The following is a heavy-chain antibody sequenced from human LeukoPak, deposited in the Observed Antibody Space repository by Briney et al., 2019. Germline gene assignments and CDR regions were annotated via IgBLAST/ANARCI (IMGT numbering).Heavy chain of an antibody. Sequence: PSETLSLICTVSGGSISSSSYYWGWIRQPPGKGLEWIGSIYYSGSTYYNPSLKSRVTISVDTSKNQFSLKLSSVTAADTAVYYCARHAYYYGSGSYYLIDYWGQGTLVTVSS. CDR3: ARHAYYYGSGSYYLIDY. CDR2: IYYSGST. CDR1: GGSISSSSYY. J-gene: IGHJ4*02. V-gene: IGHV4-39*01. D-gene: IGHD3-10*01.